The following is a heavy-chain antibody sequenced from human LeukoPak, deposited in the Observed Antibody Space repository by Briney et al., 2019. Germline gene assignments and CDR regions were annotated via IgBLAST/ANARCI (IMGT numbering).Heavy chain of an antibody. V-gene: IGHV4-30-2*01. D-gene: IGHD6-13*01. Sequence: PSETLSLTCAVSGGSISSGGYSWSWIRQPPGKGLEWIGYISHSGSTYYNPSLKSRVTISVDRSKNQLSLELTSVAAADTAVYYCARYSSTWPYWYFDLWGRGTLVTVSS. CDR1: GGSISSGGYS. CDR3: ARYSSTWPYWYFDL. CDR2: ISHSGST. J-gene: IGHJ2*01.